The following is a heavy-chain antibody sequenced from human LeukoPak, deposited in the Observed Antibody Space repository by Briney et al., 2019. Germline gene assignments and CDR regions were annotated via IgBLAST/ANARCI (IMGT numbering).Heavy chain of an antibody. V-gene: IGHV3-23*01. D-gene: IGHD5-24*01. J-gene: IGHJ4*02. CDR3: AKSGYNRFDY. Sequence: GGSLRLSCAASGFTFSSSALSWVRQAPGKGLEWVSTISGSDSSTYYADSVKGRFTISRDNSKNTLYLQMNSLRADDTAVYYCAKSGYNRFDYWGQGTLVTVSS. CDR2: ISGSDSST. CDR1: GFTFSSSA.